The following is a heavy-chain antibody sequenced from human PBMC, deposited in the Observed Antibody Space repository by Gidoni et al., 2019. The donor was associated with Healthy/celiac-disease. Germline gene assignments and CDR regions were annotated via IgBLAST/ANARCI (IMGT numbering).Heavy chain of an antibody. CDR1: GGTFSSYA. CDR2: IIPIFGTA. CDR3: ASVGPSTTVTAYGMDV. V-gene: IGHV1-69*01. Sequence: QVQLVQSGAVVKKPGSSVKVSCKASGGTFSSYAISWVRQAPGQGLEWMGGIIPIFGTANYAQKFQGRVTITADESTSTAYMELSSLRSEDTAVYYCASVGPSTTVTAYGMDVWGQGTTVTVSS. D-gene: IGHD4-17*01. J-gene: IGHJ6*02.